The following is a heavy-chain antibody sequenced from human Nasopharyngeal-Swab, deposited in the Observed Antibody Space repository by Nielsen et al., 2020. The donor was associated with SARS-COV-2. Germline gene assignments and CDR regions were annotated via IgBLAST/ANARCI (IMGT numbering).Heavy chain of an antibody. D-gene: IGHD4-11*01. CDR1: GGSIGTYNW. CDR2: IHHGGTT. V-gene: IGHV4-4*02. CDR3: VRGEYGNSANWFDP. Sequence: SETLSLTCAVSGGSIGTYNWLSWVRQAPGKGLEWIGEIHHGGTTYHNPSLTSRVTISIDNSRNQFSLRLTSVTAADTAVYYCVRGEYGNSANWFDPWGQGALVTVSS. J-gene: IGHJ5*02.